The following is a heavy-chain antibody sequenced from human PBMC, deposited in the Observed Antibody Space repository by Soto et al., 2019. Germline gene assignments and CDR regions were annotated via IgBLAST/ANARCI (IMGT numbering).Heavy chain of an antibody. CDR2: IHYRGSA. J-gene: IGHJ5*02. CDR1: GSSIICYY. Sequence: SETLSLTCTLSGSSIICYYWSWIRQSQEGGRGWIGYIHYRGSANYNPSLNSRLTMSVDRSKRQFSMKLASATAADTAVYYCARGVGGSGLNWFDPWGQGTLVTVSS. V-gene: IGHV4-59*12. CDR3: ARGVGGSGLNWFDP. D-gene: IGHD6-19*01.